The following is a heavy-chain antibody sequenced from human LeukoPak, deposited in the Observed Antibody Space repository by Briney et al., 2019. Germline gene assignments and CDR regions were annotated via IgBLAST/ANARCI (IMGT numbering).Heavy chain of an antibody. CDR1: GFTFSSYS. D-gene: IGHD1-26*01. V-gene: IGHV3-21*01. Sequence: PGGSLRLSCAAAGFTFSSYSMNWVRQAPGKGLEWVSSISSSSSYIYYADSVKGQFTISRDNAKNSLYLQMNSLRAEDTAVYYCARVSEWEHLGNYYYYMDVWGKGTTVTVSS. CDR3: ARVSEWEHLGNYYYYMDV. J-gene: IGHJ6*03. CDR2: ISSSSSYI.